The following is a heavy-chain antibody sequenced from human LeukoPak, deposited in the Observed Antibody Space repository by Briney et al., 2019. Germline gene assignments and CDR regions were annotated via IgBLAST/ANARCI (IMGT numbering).Heavy chain of an antibody. Sequence: GGSLRLSCEGSGFIFSDSAIHWVRQASGKGLEWVCRIRSKTKNNSTAYGASMKARYTITRDDSENTAYLQMSRLTTDDTAVYYCMGGATEFWGQGTLVTVSS. CDR1: GFIFSDSA. CDR2: IRSKTKNNST. V-gene: IGHV3-73*01. J-gene: IGHJ4*02. CDR3: MGGATEF. D-gene: IGHD1-26*01.